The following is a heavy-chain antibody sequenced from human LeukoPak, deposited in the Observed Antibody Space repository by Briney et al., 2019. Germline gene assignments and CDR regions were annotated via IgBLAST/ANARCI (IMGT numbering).Heavy chain of an antibody. D-gene: IGHD3-22*01. J-gene: IGHJ5*02. Sequence: SETLSLTCAVYGGSFSGYYWSWIRQPPGKGLEWIGEINHSGSTNYNPSLKSRVTISVDTSKNQFSLKLSSVTAADTAVYYCARDNYYDSSGYSRFDPWGQGILVTVSS. CDR3: ARDNYYDSSGYSRFDP. CDR2: INHSGST. V-gene: IGHV4-34*01. CDR1: GGSFSGYY.